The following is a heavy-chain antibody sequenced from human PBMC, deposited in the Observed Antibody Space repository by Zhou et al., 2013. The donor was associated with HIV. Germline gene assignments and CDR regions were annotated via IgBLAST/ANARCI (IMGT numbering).Heavy chain of an antibody. CDR2: IIPNSGTR. V-gene: IGHV1-69*14. CDR1: GDSLTKYA. Sequence: QVLLVQSGAEVKKPGSSVKVSCKASGDSLTKYAFSWVRQAPGQGLEWMGGIIPNSGTRNYARKFQGRFTITADTSTTTVHMELRSLTSEDTGVYYCARSGEAAEWYYYYMNVWGKGTTVTISS. J-gene: IGHJ6*03. CDR3: ARSGEAAEWYYYYMNV. D-gene: IGHD6-13*01.